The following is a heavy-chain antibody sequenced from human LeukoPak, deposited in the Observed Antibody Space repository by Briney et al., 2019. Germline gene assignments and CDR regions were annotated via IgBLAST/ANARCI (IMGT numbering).Heavy chain of an antibody. CDR1: GFTFSSYA. CDR3: AKALYTFGMEAYYFDS. D-gene: IGHD5-18*01. CDR2: ISSGGSGT. Sequence: GSLRLSCAASGFTFSSYAMGWVRRAPGKGLEWVSGISSGGSGTYYADSVKGRFTISRDNSKNTLFLQMNSLRAEDTAVYSCAKALYTFGMEAYYFDSWGQGTLVIVSS. J-gene: IGHJ4*02. V-gene: IGHV3-23*01.